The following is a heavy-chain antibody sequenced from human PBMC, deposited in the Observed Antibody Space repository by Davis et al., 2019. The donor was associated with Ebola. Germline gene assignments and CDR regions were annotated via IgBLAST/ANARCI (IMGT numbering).Heavy chain of an antibody. D-gene: IGHD2-15*01. J-gene: IGHJ4*02. CDR3: ASLLGYCSGGSCYGG. Sequence: MPSETLSLTCAVYGGSFSDYYWSWIRQPPGKGLEWIGEINHSGITNYNPSLKSRVTMSVDTSKNQFSLKLSSVTAADTAVYYCASLLGYCSGGSCYGGWGQGTLVTVSS. CDR2: INHSGIT. V-gene: IGHV4-34*01. CDR1: GGSFSDYY.